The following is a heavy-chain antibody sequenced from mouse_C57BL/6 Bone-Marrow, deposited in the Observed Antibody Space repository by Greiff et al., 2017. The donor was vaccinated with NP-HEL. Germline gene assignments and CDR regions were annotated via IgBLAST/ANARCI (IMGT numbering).Heavy chain of an antibody. D-gene: IGHD1-1*01. J-gene: IGHJ2*01. Sequence: VQLQQSGPELVKPGASVKISCKASGYTFTDYYINWVKQRPGQGLEWIGWIFPGSGSTYYNEKFKGKATLTVDKSSSTAYMLLSSLTSEDSAVYFCARSPPHYYGSRRDYFDYWGQGTTLTVSS. V-gene: IGHV1-75*01. CDR1: GYTFTDYY. CDR2: IFPGSGST. CDR3: ARSPPHYYGSRRDYFDY.